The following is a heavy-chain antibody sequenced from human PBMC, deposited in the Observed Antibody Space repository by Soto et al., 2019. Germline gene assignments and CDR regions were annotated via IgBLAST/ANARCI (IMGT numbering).Heavy chain of an antibody. D-gene: IGHD3-3*01. CDR1: GFSLTTSGVG. Sequence: QITLNESGPTQVKPRQTLTLTCTFSGFSLTTSGVGGGWIRQSPGKAPEWLALIYWDDNKRYSPSLKSRLTITKTTSKNQVVPTMADLDPADTATYYCAHRVLRTVFGLVTTTAIYFAFWGQGTPVAFSS. CDR2: IYWDDNK. CDR3: AHRVLRTVFGLVTTTAIYFAF. V-gene: IGHV2-5*02. J-gene: IGHJ4*02.